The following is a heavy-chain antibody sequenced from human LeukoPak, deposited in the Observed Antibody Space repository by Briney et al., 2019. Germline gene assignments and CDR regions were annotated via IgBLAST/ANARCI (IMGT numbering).Heavy chain of an antibody. CDR1: GGSISSYY. J-gene: IGHJ4*02. CDR2: IYYSGST. D-gene: IGHD3-22*01. CDR3: ARAEALSDSSGYYEDW. V-gene: IGHV4-59*08. Sequence: SETLSLTCTVSGGSISSYYWSWIRQPPGKGLEWIGYIYYSGSTNYNPSLKSRVTISVDTSKNQFSLKLSSVTAADTAVYYCARAEALSDSSGYYEDWWGQGTLVTVSS.